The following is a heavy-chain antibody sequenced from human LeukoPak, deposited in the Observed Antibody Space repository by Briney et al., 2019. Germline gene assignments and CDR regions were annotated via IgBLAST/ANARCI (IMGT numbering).Heavy chain of an antibody. V-gene: IGHV3-23*01. CDR1: GFTFSSYA. CDR3: AKDRIGSSRYFDY. J-gene: IGHJ4*02. CDR2: ISGSGGST. D-gene: IGHD6-6*01. Sequence: SGGSLRLSCAASGFTFSSYAMSWVRQAPGKGLEWVSAISGSGGSTYYADSVKGRFTISRDNSKNTLYLQMNSLRAEDTAVYYCAKDRIGSSRYFDYWGQGTLVTVSS.